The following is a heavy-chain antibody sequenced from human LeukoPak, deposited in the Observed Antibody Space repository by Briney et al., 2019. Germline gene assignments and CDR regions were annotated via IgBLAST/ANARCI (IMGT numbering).Heavy chain of an antibody. V-gene: IGHV4-34*01. Sequence: SETLSLTCGVSGGSFSGYYWSWIRQPPGKGLEWIGEINHSGTTNYNPSLKSRVTMSVDTSKNQFSLKVSSVTAADTAVYYCAREGSAVTNFDYWGQGTLVTVSS. D-gene: IGHD3-10*01. CDR2: INHSGTT. CDR1: GGSFSGYY. CDR3: AREGSAVTNFDY. J-gene: IGHJ4*02.